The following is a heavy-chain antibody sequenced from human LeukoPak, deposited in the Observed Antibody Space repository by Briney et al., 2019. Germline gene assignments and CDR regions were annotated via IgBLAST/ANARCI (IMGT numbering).Heavy chain of an antibody. D-gene: IGHD2-2*01. Sequence: PSETLSLTCTVSGGSISGYYWSWIRQPAGKGLEWIGRIYTSGSTNYNPSLKSRVTMSVDTSKNQFSLKLSSVTAADTAVYYCARAAYCSSTSCFNWFDPWGQGTLVTVSS. CDR1: GGSISGYY. J-gene: IGHJ5*02. V-gene: IGHV4-4*07. CDR3: ARAAYCSSTSCFNWFDP. CDR2: IYTSGST.